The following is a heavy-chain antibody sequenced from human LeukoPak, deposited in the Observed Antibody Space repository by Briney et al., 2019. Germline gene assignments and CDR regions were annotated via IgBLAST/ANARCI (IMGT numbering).Heavy chain of an antibody. CDR1: GFTFSSYG. J-gene: IGHJ4*02. D-gene: IGHD2-15*01. CDR3: AKDSVGPDY. V-gene: IGHV3-30*18. Sequence: GGSLRLSCEASGFTFSSYGMHWVRQAPGKGLEWVAVISYDGSNKYYADSVKGRFTISRDNSKNTLYLQMDSLRAEDTAVYYCAKDSVGPDYWGQGTLVTVSS. CDR2: ISYDGSNK.